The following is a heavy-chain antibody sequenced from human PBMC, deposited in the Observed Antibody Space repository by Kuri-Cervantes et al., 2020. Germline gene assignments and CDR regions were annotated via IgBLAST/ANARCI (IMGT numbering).Heavy chain of an antibody. CDR2: IWSDGSKI. CDR1: GFIFSNYA. CDR3: ARDPPEKYYYASGSYSDAFDI. J-gene: IGHJ3*02. Sequence: GESLKISCAASGFIFSNYAMHWVRQAPGKGLEWVAVIWSDGSKIYYADSVKGRFTISRDNSKNTLYLQVNSLRAEDTAMYYCARDPPEKYYYASGSYSDAFDIWGPGTMVTVSS. V-gene: IGHV3-33*01. D-gene: IGHD3-10*01.